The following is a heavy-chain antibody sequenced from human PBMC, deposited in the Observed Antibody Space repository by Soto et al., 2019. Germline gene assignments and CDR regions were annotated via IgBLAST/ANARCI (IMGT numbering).Heavy chain of an antibody. J-gene: IGHJ4*02. CDR2: INHSGST. CDR3: VRGQWLPRGEY. D-gene: IGHD5-12*01. V-gene: IGHV4-34*01. CDR1: GGSFSGFF. Sequence: SETLSLTCTVSGGSFSGFFWTWIRQPPGKGLEWIGEINHSGSTNYNSSLKSRVTISQDMSENQFSLRLTSVTVADTAVYYCVRGQWLPRGEYWGQGTXVTVSS.